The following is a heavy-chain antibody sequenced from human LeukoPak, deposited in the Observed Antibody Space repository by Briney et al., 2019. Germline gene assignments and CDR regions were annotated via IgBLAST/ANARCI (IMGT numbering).Heavy chain of an antibody. CDR1: GFTFSSDS. V-gene: IGHV3-48*02. CDR2: IISSSSTI. J-gene: IGHJ6*02. CDR3: ARDSHYYYGMDV. Sequence: GGSLRLSCAASGFTFSSDSMNWGREAPGKGRQWVSYIISSSSTIQYAHSAKGRFTISTDNAKNSLYLQVNSVRDEDTAVFYCARDSHYYYGMDVWGQGTTVTVSS.